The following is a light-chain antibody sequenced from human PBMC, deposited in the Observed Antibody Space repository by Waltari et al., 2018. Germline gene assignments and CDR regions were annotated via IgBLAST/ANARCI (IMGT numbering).Light chain of an antibody. Sequence: EIVMTQSPATLSVSPGDRVSLSCRASQSVNNNLAWYQQRPGQAPRLLIYGAPTRATGVPSRFSGSGSGTEFALSISSLQSEDFAVYYCQQYHKWPPFTFGQGTKL. CDR3: QQYHKWPPFT. CDR1: QSVNNN. V-gene: IGKV3-15*01. CDR2: GAP. J-gene: IGKJ2*01.